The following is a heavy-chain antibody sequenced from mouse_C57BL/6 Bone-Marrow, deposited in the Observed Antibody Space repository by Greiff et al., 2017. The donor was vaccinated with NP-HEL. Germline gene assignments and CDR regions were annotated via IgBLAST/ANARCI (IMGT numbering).Heavy chain of an antibody. Sequence: DVKLQESGPGLVKPSQSLSLTCSVTGYSITSGYYWNWIRQFPGNKLEWMGYISYDGSNNYNPSLKNRISITRDTSKNQFFLKLNSVTTEDTATYYCARDYYGSSWGFDYWGQGTTLTVSS. CDR2: ISYDGSN. V-gene: IGHV3-6*01. CDR1: GYSITSGYY. CDR3: ARDYYGSSWGFDY. D-gene: IGHD1-1*01. J-gene: IGHJ2*01.